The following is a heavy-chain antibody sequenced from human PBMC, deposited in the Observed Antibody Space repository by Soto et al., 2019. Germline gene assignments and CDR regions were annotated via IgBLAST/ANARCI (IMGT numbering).Heavy chain of an antibody. CDR1: GFTFSSYG. J-gene: IGHJ6*02. CDR3: AKDLVVVPAAMASDYYYGMDV. Sequence: AASGFTFSSYGMHWVRQAPGKGLEWVAVISYDGSNKYYADSVKGRFTISRDNSKNTLNLQMNSLRDEDTAVYYCAKDLVVVPAAMASDYYYGMDVWGQGTTVTVSS. CDR2: ISYDGSNK. D-gene: IGHD2-2*01. V-gene: IGHV3-30*18.